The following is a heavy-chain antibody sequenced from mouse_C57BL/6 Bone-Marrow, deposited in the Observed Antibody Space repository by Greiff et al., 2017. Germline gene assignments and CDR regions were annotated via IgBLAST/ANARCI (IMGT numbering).Heavy chain of an antibody. V-gene: IGHV1-50*01. CDR3: ARVITTVVARYFDV. D-gene: IGHD1-1*01. CDR1: GYTFTSYW. J-gene: IGHJ1*03. Sequence: QVQLQQPGAELVKPGASVKLSCKASGYTFTSYWMQWVKQRPGHGLEWIGEIDPSDSYTNYNQKFKGKATLTVDTSSSTAYMQLSSLTSEDSAVYYCARVITTVVARYFDVWGTGTTVTVSS. CDR2: IDPSDSYT.